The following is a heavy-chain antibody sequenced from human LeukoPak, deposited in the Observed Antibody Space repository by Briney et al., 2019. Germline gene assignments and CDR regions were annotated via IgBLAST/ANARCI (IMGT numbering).Heavy chain of an antibody. CDR1: GFTFSSYS. V-gene: IGHV3-21*04. CDR2: ISSSSSYI. CDR3: AKQGPSSGYLDY. J-gene: IGHJ4*02. Sequence: GGSLRLSCAASGFTFSSYSMNWVRQAPGKGLEWVSSISSSSSYIYYADSVKGRFTISRDNAKNSLYLQMNSLRAEDTAVYYCAKQGPSSGYLDYWGQGTLVTVSS. D-gene: IGHD3-22*01.